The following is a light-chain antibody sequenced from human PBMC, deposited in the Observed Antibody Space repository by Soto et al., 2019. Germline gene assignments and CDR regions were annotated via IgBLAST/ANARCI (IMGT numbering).Light chain of an antibody. CDR3: CSYADSDTYV. CDR2: EGS. V-gene: IGLV2-23*01. Sequence: QSALTQPASVSGSPGQSITISCTGTSSDVGSYNLVSWYQHHPGKAPKLMIYEGSKRPSGVSDRFSGSKSGNTASLTISGLQAEDEADYYCCSYADSDTYVFGTGTQLTVL. CDR1: SSDVGSYNL. J-gene: IGLJ1*01.